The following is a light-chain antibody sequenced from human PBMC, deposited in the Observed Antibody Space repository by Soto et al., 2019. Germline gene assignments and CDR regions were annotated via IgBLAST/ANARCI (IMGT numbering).Light chain of an antibody. CDR1: SSDVGGYNY. V-gene: IGLV2-11*01. J-gene: IGLJ2*01. CDR3: CSYAGSYTVV. Sequence: QSVLTQPRSVSGSPGQSVTISCTGTSSDVGGYNYVSWYQQHPGQAPKLMIYDVSKQPSGVPDRFSGSKSGNTASLTISGLQAEDEADYYCCSYAGSYTVVFGGGTKLTVL. CDR2: DVS.